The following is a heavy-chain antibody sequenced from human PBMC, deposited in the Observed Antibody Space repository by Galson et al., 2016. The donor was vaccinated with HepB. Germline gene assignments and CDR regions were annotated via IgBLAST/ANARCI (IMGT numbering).Heavy chain of an antibody. J-gene: IGHJ5*01. D-gene: IGHD2-8*01. Sequence: SLRLSCAASGFTFRSYSMNWVRQAPGKGLEWVSYISVHYTIYYADSVRGRFTISRDNAKNSVYLLMNSLRVEDTAVYYCARDNCINAICYTGWFDSWGQGTLVTVSA. V-gene: IGHV3-48*04. CDR1: GFTFRSYS. CDR3: ARDNCINAICYTGWFDS. CDR2: ISVHYTI.